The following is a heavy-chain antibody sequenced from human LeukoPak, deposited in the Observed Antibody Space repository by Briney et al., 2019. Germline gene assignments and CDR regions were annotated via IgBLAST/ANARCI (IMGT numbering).Heavy chain of an antibody. D-gene: IGHD3-9*01. J-gene: IGHJ5*02. CDR2: IYYSGST. CDR3: ARGGIFWAYNWFDP. CDR1: GGSISSFY. Sequence: PSETLSLTCTVSGGSISSFYWSWIRQPPGKGLEWIGYIYYSGSTNYNPSLKSRVTISVDTSKNQFSLKLSSVTAADTAVYYCARGGIFWAYNWFDPWGQGTLVTVSS. V-gene: IGHV4-59*12.